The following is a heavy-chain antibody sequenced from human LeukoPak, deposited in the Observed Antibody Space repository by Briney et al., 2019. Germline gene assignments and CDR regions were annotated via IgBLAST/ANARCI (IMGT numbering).Heavy chain of an antibody. CDR2: IYYSGST. Sequence: PSETLSLTCTVSGGSISSYYWSWIRQPPEKGLEWIGYIYYSGSTNYNPSLKSRVTISVDTSKNQFSLKLSSVTAADTAVYYCARLPLGDWFDPWGQGTLVTVSS. CDR3: ARLPLGDWFDP. V-gene: IGHV4-59*08. J-gene: IGHJ5*02. CDR1: GGSISSYY.